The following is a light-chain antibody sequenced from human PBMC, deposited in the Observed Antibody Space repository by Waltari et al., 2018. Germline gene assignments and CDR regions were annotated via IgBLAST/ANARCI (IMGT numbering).Light chain of an antibody. Sequence: EIVLTQSPGTLSLSPGERATLSCRASQRVSSRYLAWYQQKPGQSPRLLIYDASSRSTGIPDRFSGSGSGTDFTLTITRLEPEDFAVYYCQQYGSAPRTFGQGTKVEIK. CDR2: DAS. J-gene: IGKJ1*01. V-gene: IGKV3-20*01. CDR1: QRVSSRY. CDR3: QQYGSAPRT.